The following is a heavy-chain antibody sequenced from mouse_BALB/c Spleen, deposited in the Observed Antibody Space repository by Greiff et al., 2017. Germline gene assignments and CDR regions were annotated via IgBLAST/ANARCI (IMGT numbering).Heavy chain of an antibody. Sequence: VQLQQSGAELARPGASVKLSCKASGYTFTSYWMQWVKQRPGQGLEWIGAIYPGDGDTRYTQKFKGKATLTADKSSSTAYMQLSSLASEDSAVYYCARRRVYYYGSSYEFDYWGQGTTLTVSS. CDR1: GYTFTSYW. D-gene: IGHD1-1*01. CDR2: IYPGDGDT. CDR3: ARRRVYYYGSSYEFDY. V-gene: IGHV1-87*01. J-gene: IGHJ2*01.